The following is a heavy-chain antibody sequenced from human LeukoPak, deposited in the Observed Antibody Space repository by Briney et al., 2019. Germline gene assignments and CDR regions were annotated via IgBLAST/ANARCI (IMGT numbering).Heavy chain of an antibody. Sequence: GESLKISCQGFGYSFTSYWIGWVRQMPGKGLEWMGIIYPTDSETKYSPSFQGQVTISADKSISTAYLRWSSLKASDTAMYYCARQGPYGSGSSSQPFDYWGQGTLVTVSS. CDR3: ARQGPYGSGSSSQPFDY. J-gene: IGHJ4*02. CDR1: GYSFTSYW. V-gene: IGHV5-51*01. CDR2: IYPTDSET. D-gene: IGHD3-10*01.